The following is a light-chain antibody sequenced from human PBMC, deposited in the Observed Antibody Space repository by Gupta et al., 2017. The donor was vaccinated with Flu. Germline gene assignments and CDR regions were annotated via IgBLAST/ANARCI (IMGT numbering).Light chain of an antibody. J-gene: IGKJ1*01. CDR3: QQYYATPRT. V-gene: IGKV4-1*01. CDR2: GAS. CDR1: QSVLHSSNNKNY. Sequence: DSLAVSLGERATINCKSSQSVLHSSNNKNYLAWYQQKPGQPPKLLIYGASTRESGVPDRFSGSGSGTDFTLTISSLQAEDVAVYYCQQYYATPRTFGQGTKVEIK.